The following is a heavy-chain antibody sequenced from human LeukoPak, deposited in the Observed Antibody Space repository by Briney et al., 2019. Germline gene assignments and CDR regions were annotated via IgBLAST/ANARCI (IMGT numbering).Heavy chain of an antibody. V-gene: IGHV3-9*03. CDR2: ISWNSGSI. CDR3: AKASSSWDYFDY. Sequence: GGSLRLPCAASGFTFDDYAMHWVRQAPGKGLEWVSGISWNSGSIGYADSVKGRFTISRDNAKNSLYLQMNSLRAEDMALYYCAKASSSWDYFDYWGQGTLVTVSS. J-gene: IGHJ4*02. D-gene: IGHD6-13*01. CDR1: GFTFDDYA.